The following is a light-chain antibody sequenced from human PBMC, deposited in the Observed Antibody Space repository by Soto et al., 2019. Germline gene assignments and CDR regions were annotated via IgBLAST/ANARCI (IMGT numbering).Light chain of an antibody. V-gene: IGLV2-14*01. J-gene: IGLJ2*01. CDR1: SSDVGGYNY. CDR2: DVS. CDR3: SSYTSSSTRVV. Sequence: QSALTQPASVSGSPGQSITISCTGTSSDVGGYNYVSWYQQHPGKAPKLMIYDVSNRPSGVSNRFSGSKSGNTASLTISGLQFEDESDYYCSSYTSSSTRVVFGRGTKLTVL.